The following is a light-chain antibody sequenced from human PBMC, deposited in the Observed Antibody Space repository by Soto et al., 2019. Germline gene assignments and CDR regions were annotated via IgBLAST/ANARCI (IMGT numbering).Light chain of an antibody. CDR3: QQYVNSPRT. CDR1: QSLRATY. J-gene: IGKJ1*01. V-gene: IGKV3-20*01. Sequence: EFVLTQSPETLSLSPGETATLSCRASQSLRATYVAWYQQRPGQAPRLLIYGASFRATGIPARFSGRGSGTDFTLSISGLEPEDFAVYYCQQYVNSPRTFGQGTKVDI. CDR2: GAS.